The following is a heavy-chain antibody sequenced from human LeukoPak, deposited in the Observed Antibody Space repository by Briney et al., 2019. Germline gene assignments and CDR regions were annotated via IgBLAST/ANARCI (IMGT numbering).Heavy chain of an antibody. J-gene: IGHJ4*02. Sequence: GESLKISFKGSGSRFTSYWIGWVRPIPGKGLEWVGIIYPGDSDTRYSPSFQGQVNISADKAISTAYLQWSSLKDLDTAVYYCARGTYGDYWGQGTMVSVSS. D-gene: IGHD1-1*01. V-gene: IGHV5-51*01. CDR3: ARGTYGDY. CDR2: IYPGDSDT. CDR1: GSRFTSYW.